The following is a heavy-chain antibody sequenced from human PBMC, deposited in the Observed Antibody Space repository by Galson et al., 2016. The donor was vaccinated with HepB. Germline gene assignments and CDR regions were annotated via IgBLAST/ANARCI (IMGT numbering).Heavy chain of an antibody. CDR3: ARGLDHSFYFGY. V-gene: IGHV1-46*02. D-gene: IGHD1-14*01. J-gene: IGHJ4*02. CDR2: IKPSGGNT. Sequence: SVKVSCKASGYTFNTYNMHWVRQAPGQGLEWMGIIKPSGGNTIYAQKFQDRITMTRDTSTSTVYMELISLRSEDTAVYYCARGLDHSFYFGYWGQETLLTVSS. CDR1: GYTFNTYN.